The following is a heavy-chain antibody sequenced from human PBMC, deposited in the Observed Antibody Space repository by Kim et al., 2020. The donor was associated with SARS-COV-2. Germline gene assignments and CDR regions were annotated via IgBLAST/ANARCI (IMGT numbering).Heavy chain of an antibody. CDR3: ARGSKGGAIQLGQRDYYYYYMDV. CDR1: GFTFSSYS. Sequence: GGSLRLSCAASGFTFSSYSMNWVRQAPGKGLEWVSSISSSSSYIYYADSVKGRFTISRDNAKNSLYLQMNSLRAEDTAVYYCARGSKGGAIQLGQRDYYYYYMDVWGKGTTVTVSS. CDR2: ISSSSSYI. V-gene: IGHV3-21*01. J-gene: IGHJ6*03. D-gene: IGHD5-18*01.